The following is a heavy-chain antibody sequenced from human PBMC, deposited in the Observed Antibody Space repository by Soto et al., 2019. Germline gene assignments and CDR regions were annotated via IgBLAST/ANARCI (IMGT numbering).Heavy chain of an antibody. CDR3: ARGVGTTVTN. D-gene: IGHD4-4*01. CDR2: INHSGST. CDR1: SGSISSSNW. Sequence: PSETLSLTCAVSSGSISSSNWWSCVRQPPGKGLEWIGDINHSGSTNYNPSLKSRVTISVDTSKNQFSLKLSSVTAADTAVYYCARGVGTTVTNWGQGTLVTVSS. J-gene: IGHJ4*02. V-gene: IGHV4-4*02.